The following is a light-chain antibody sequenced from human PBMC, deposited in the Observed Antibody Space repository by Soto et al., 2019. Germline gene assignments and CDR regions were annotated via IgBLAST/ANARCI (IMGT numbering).Light chain of an antibody. V-gene: IGLV4-69*01. Sequence: QLVLTQSPSASASLGASVRLTCTLRSEHSSNAIAWHQQQPQKGPRYLMKVNSDSSHTKGDAIPDRFSCSRSGAERYLTISSLQSEDDADYYCQTWGTGIVVVGGGTKPAV. CDR2: VNSDSSH. CDR1: SEHSSNA. CDR3: QTWGTGIVV. J-gene: IGLJ2*01.